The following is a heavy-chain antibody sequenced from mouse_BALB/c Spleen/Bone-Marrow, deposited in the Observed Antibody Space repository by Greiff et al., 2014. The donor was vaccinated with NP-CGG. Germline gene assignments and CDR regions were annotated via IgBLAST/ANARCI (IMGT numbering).Heavy chain of an antibody. CDR1: GYTFTTYW. Sequence: VHLVESGAELAKPGASVKMSCKASGYTFTTYWMHWVKQRPGQGLEWIGYINPSTGYTEYNQKFKDKATLTADKSSSTAYMQLISLTFEDSAVDYGARDLDYWGQGTTLTVSS. CDR3: ARDLDY. V-gene: IGHV1-7*01. CDR2: INPSTGYT. J-gene: IGHJ2*01.